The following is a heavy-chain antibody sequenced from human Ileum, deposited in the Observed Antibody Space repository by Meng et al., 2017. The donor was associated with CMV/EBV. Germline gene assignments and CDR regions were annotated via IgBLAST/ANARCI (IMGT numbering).Heavy chain of an antibody. Sequence: GCAFERYAVAWVRLAPGKGLEWISTITHGSNHAYYANSVRDHFTISRDNSKNTLYLQMNSLTDEDTAVYYCARDLPDRDRSVLLFDYWGQGTLVTVSS. J-gene: IGHJ4*02. CDR1: GCAFERYA. D-gene: IGHD2/OR15-2a*01. CDR2: ITHGSNHA. V-gene: IGHV3-23*01. CDR3: ARDLPDRDRSVLLFDY.